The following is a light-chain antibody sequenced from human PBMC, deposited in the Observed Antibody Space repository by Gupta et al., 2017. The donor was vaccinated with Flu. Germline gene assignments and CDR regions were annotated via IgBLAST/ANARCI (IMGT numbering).Light chain of an antibody. CDR3: QRDGVSMCS. J-gene: IGKJ2*04. CDR2: GAS. Sequence: GTLSLSPGARATLSCMVSQSVNNNLLTWYQQKPGQAPRLLIYGASSRATGLPDRFSGSASATXISLTIXMLAPEDFTVYYFQRDGVSMCSFGXGTKLELK. CDR1: QSVNNNL. V-gene: IGKV3-20*01.